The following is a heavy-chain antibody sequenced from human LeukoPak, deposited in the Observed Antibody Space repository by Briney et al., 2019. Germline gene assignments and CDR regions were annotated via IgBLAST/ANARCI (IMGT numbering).Heavy chain of an antibody. CDR3: ARRLGELNWFDP. Sequence: SETLSLTCTVPGGSLSSYYWSWIRQPPGKGLEWIGYIYYSGSTNYNPSLKSRVTISVDTSKNQFSLKLSSVTAADTAVYYCARRLGELNWFDPWGQGTLVTVSS. D-gene: IGHD3-16*01. V-gene: IGHV4-59*01. CDR1: GGSLSSYY. J-gene: IGHJ5*02. CDR2: IYYSGST.